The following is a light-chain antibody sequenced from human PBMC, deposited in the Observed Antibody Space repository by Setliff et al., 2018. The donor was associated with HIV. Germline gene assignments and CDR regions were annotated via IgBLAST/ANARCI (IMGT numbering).Light chain of an antibody. CDR1: SSDVGGNNY. CDR3: CSYADSYNSLFV. J-gene: IGLJ1*01. CDR2: DVS. V-gene: IGLV2-11*01. Sequence: QSALTQPRSVSGSPGQSVIISCTGTSSDVGGNNYVSLYQQHPGEAPKVIIYDVSKRPSGVPDRFSGSKSGNTASLTISGLQAEDEADYFCCSYADSYNSLFVFGSGTKV.